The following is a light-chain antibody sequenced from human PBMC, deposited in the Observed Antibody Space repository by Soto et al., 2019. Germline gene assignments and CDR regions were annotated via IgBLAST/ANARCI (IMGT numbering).Light chain of an antibody. CDR3: QQRSNWPSLT. Sequence: EIVLIKSPATLSLSPGEIATLSCRSSQSVGSYLAWYQHKPGQAPRLLISDASNRATGIPARFSGSGSETDFNLTISSLEPEDSAVYYCQQRSNWPSLTFGGGTKVDIK. J-gene: IGKJ4*01. CDR2: DAS. V-gene: IGKV3-11*01. CDR1: QSVGSY.